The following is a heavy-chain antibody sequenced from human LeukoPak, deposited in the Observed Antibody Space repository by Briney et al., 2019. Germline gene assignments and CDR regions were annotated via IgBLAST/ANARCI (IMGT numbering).Heavy chain of an antibody. CDR1: GYTFTSYG. Sequence: SVXVSCKASGYTFTSYGISWVRQAPGQGLEWMGWISAYNGNTNYAQKLQGRVTMTTDTSTSTAYMELRSLRSDDTAVYYCAACSGGSCSEWFDPWGQGTLVTVSS. CDR3: AACSGGSCSEWFDP. D-gene: IGHD2-15*01. V-gene: IGHV1-18*01. J-gene: IGHJ5*02. CDR2: ISAYNGNT.